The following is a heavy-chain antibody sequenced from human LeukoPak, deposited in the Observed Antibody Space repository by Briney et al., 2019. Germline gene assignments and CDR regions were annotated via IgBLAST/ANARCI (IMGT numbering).Heavy chain of an antibody. D-gene: IGHD6-19*01. CDR1: GYTFTGYY. CDR2: INPNSGGT. Sequence: ASVKVSCKASGYTFTGYYMHWVRQAPGQGLEWMGWINPNSGGTNYAQKFQGRVTMTRDTSISTAYMELSRLRSDDTAVYYCARVRKLYGGWYFDYWGQGTLVTVSS. CDR3: ARVRKLYGGWYFDY. V-gene: IGHV1-2*02. J-gene: IGHJ4*02.